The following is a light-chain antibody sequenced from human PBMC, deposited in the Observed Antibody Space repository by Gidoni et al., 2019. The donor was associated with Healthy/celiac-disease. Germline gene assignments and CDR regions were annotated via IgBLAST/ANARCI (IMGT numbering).Light chain of an antibody. CDR1: QSVSSSY. V-gene: IGKV3-20*01. Sequence: PGTLSLSPGERATLSCRASQSVSSSYLAWYQQKPGQAPRLLIYGASSRATGIPDRFSGSGSGTDFTLTISRLEPEDFAVYYCQQYGSSPLTLXGXTKVEIK. J-gene: IGKJ4*01. CDR2: GAS. CDR3: QQYGSSPLT.